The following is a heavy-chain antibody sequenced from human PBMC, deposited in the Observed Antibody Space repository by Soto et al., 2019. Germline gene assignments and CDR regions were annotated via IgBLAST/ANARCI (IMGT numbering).Heavy chain of an antibody. D-gene: IGHD5-18*01. J-gene: IGHJ6*02. CDR2: INPNSGGT. Sequence: ASVKVSCKASGYTFTGYYMHWVRQAPGPGLEWMGWINPNSGGTNYAQKFQGRVTMTRDTSISTAYMELSRLRSDDTAVYYCAREYSYERWLMVVYGMDVWGQVTTVT. CDR3: AREYSYERWLMVVYGMDV. CDR1: GYTFTGYY. V-gene: IGHV1-2*02.